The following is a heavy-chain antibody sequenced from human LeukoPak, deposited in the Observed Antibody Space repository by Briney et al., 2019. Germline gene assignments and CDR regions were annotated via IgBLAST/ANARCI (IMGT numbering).Heavy chain of an antibody. J-gene: IGHJ4*02. CDR1: GFAFSSYA. CDR3: ANLDPGSSWSYYFDY. D-gene: IGHD6-13*01. Sequence: GGSLRLSCAASGFAFSSYAMSWVRQAPGKGLEWVSAISGSGGSTYYAGSVKGRFTISRDNSKNTLYLQMNSLRAEDTAVYYCANLDPGSSWSYYFDYWGQGTLVTVSS. CDR2: ISGSGGST. V-gene: IGHV3-23*01.